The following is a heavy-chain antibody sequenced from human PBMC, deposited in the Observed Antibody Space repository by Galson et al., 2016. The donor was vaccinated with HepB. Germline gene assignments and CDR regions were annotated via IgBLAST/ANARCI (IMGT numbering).Heavy chain of an antibody. CDR1: GFTFEDYA. D-gene: IGHD3-3*01. CDR3: AKSLRVLRPLND. V-gene: IGHV3-9*01. CDR2: ISWNSRSI. Sequence: LRLSCAASGFTFEDYALHWVRQTPGKGLEWVSGISWNSRSIGYADSVKGRFTVSRDNAKRSLYLQMNSLRTEDTALYFCAKSLRVLRPLNDWGQGSQVIVSA. J-gene: IGHJ4*02.